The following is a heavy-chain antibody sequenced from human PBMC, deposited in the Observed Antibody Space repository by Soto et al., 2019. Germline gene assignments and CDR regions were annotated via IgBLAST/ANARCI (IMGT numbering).Heavy chain of an antibody. V-gene: IGHV4-34*01. Sequence: QVELQQWGAGLLKPSVPLSLTCAVYGGSFRGSYGCWIGQPPGKGLEWIRGSTHSGSTNYNPSLNSRVTISVDTTTTQSSLKLSSVTDADTAVYYWASGCSGGSRYYRPARFDFWGQGTLVTVSS. CDR1: GGSFRGSY. J-gene: IGHJ5*01. D-gene: IGHD2-15*01. CDR2: STHSGST. CDR3: ASGCSGGSRYYRPARFDF.